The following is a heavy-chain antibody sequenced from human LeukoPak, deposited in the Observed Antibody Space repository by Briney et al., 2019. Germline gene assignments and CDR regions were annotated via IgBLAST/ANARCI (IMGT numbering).Heavy chain of an antibody. CDR3: ARGGAGPHYYYYYGMDV. D-gene: IGHD6-19*01. J-gene: IGHJ6*02. Sequence: GGSLRLSCAASGFTVSSNYMSWVRQAPGKGLEWVSVIYSGGSTYYADSVKGRFTISRDNSKNTLYLQMNSLRAEDTAVYYCARGGAGPHYYYYYGMDVWGQGTTVTVSS. CDR1: GFTVSSNY. V-gene: IGHV3-66*01. CDR2: IYSGGST.